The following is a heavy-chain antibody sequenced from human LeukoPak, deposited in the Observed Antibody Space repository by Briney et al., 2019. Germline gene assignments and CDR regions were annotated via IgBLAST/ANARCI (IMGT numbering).Heavy chain of an antibody. Sequence: ALVKVSCKASGYTFTSYGISWVRQAPGQGLEWMGWISAYNGNTNYAQKLQGRVTMTTDTSTSTAYMELRSLRSDDTAVYYCARAHITTSWFDPWGQGTLVTVSS. V-gene: IGHV1-18*01. CDR2: ISAYNGNT. CDR3: ARAHITTSWFDP. CDR1: GYTFTSYG. D-gene: IGHD1-20*01. J-gene: IGHJ5*02.